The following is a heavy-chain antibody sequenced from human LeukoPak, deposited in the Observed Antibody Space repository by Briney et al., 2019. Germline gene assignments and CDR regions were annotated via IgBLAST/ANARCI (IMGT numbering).Heavy chain of an antibody. V-gene: IGHV3-74*01. Sequence: GGSLRLSCAASGFTFSSYAMSWVRQAPGKGLVWVSRIDSDGSGTSYADSVKGRFTISRDDVKNMLYLQMNSLRVEDTGLYYCSTVEHFWGQGTLVTVSS. J-gene: IGHJ4*02. CDR1: GFTFSSYA. CDR2: IDSDGSGT. D-gene: IGHD1/OR15-1a*01. CDR3: STVEHF.